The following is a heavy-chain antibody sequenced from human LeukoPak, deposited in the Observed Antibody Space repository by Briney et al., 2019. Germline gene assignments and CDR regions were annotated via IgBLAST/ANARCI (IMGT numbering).Heavy chain of an antibody. J-gene: IGHJ4*02. Sequence: SETLSLPCTVSGGSISSYYWSWIRQPPGKGLEWIGYIYYSGSTNYNPSLKSRVTISVDTSKNQFSLKLNSVTAADTAVCYCARVSGYDWESFYDYWGQGTLVTVSS. V-gene: IGHV4-59*01. CDR1: GGSISSYY. D-gene: IGHD5-12*01. CDR3: ARVSGYDWESFYDY. CDR2: IYYSGST.